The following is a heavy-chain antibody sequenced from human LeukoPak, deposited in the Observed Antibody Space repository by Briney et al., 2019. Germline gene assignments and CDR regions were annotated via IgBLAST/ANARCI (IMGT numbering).Heavy chain of an antibody. CDR3: ARYSSSSVYYYGMDV. J-gene: IGHJ6*02. CDR1: GYTFTSYY. CDR2: INPSGGST. Sequence: GASVKVSCKASGYTFTSYYMHWVRQAPGQGLEWMGIINPSGGSTSYAQKFQDRVTMTRDTSTSTVYMELSSLRSEDTAVYYCARYSSSSVYYYGMDVWGQGTTVTVSS. D-gene: IGHD6-6*01. V-gene: IGHV1-46*03.